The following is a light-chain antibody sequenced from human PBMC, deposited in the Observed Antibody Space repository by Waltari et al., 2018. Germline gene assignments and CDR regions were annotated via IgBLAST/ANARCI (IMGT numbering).Light chain of an antibody. CDR1: SSDVGGYNY. CDR2: DVS. Sequence: QSALTQPASVSGSPGQSITISCTGTSSDVGGYNYVCWYQQYPGKAPKLMIYDVSSRPSGVSNRFSGSKSGSTASLTISGLQAEDEADYYCASYTSSSTWVFGGGTKLTVL. V-gene: IGLV2-14*01. J-gene: IGLJ3*02. CDR3: ASYTSSSTWV.